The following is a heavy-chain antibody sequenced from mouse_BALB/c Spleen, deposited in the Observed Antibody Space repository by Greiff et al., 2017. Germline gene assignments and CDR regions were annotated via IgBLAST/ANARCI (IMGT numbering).Heavy chain of an antibody. D-gene: IGHD2-1*01. CDR1: GYTFTSYW. Sequence: DLVKPGASVRLSCKASGYTFTSYWINWIKQRPGQGLEWIGRIAPGSGSTYYNEMFKGKATLTVDTSSSTAYIQLSSLSSEDSAVYFCARGGNYRGYYAMDYWGQGTSVTVSS. CDR2: IAPGSGST. V-gene: IGHV1S41*01. CDR3: ARGGNYRGYYAMDY. J-gene: IGHJ4*01.